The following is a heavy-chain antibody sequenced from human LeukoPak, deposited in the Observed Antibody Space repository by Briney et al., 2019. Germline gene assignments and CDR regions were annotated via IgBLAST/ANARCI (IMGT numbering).Heavy chain of an antibody. CDR3: ARALRSGWYLDY. V-gene: IGHV3-33*01. J-gene: IGHJ4*02. CDR1: GFTFSSYG. Sequence: GRSLRLSCAASGFTFSSYGMHWVRQAPGKGLEWVAVIWYDGSNKYYADSVKGRFTISRDNSKNTRYLQMNSLRAEDTAVYYCARALRSGWYLDYWGQGTLVTVSS. CDR2: IWYDGSNK. D-gene: IGHD6-13*01.